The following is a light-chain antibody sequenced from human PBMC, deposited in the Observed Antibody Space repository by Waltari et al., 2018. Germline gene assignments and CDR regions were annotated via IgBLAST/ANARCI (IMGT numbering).Light chain of an antibody. Sequence: DIVMTQSPDSLAVSLGERATINCKSSQSVLNTFNNTNQLAWYQQKPGQPPRLLIYWASVRESGVPDRFSGSGSETDFTLTIYSLQAEDVAVYYCQQYYITPKTFGQGTKVEIK. CDR3: QQYYITPKT. CDR2: WAS. V-gene: IGKV4-1*01. CDR1: QSVLNTFNNTNQ. J-gene: IGKJ1*01.